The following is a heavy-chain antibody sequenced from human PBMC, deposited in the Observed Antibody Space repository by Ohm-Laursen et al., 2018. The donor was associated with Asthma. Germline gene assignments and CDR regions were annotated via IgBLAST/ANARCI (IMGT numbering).Heavy chain of an antibody. J-gene: IGHJ4*02. Sequence: SLRLSCSASGFTFRSYAMHWVRQAPGKGLEWVAVGGSYYDGGLKYYADSVNGRFTVSRDDSKNTLYLQMNSLRAEDTAVYYCARERSRDGYNPLDYWGQGTLVTVSS. V-gene: IGHV3-30-3*01. D-gene: IGHD5-24*01. CDR3: ARERSRDGYNPLDY. CDR2: GGSYYDGGLK. CDR1: GFTFRSYA.